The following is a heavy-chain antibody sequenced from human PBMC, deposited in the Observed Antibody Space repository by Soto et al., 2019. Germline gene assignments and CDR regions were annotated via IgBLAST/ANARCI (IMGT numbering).Heavy chain of an antibody. Sequence: QVQLVQSGAEVKKPGASVKVSGKVSGHPLSQLSMHWVRQAPGKGLEWMGGFDPDDGQTIYAQKYQGRVTVTEDTSTDTAYMELSSLKSEDTAVYYCTTTGNDYGDFDSWGQGTLVTVSS. CDR1: GHPLSQLS. CDR2: FDPDDGQT. J-gene: IGHJ4*02. CDR3: TTTGNDYGDFDS. V-gene: IGHV1-24*01. D-gene: IGHD4-17*01.